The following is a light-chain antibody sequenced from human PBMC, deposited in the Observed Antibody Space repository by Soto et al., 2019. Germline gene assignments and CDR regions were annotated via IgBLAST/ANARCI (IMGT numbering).Light chain of an antibody. J-gene: IGLJ1*01. Sequence: QLVLTQSPSASASLGASVKLTCTLSSGHSRYTIAWHQQQSEKGPRYLMKVNSDGSYSKGDGIPDRFSGSSSGTERSLTISSLQSEDEGDYYCQTWGTASYVFGTGTKVTVL. CDR1: SGHSRYT. CDR3: QTWGTASYV. V-gene: IGLV4-69*01. CDR2: VNSDGSY.